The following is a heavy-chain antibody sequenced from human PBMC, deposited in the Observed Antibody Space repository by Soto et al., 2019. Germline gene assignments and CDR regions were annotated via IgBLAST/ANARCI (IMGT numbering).Heavy chain of an antibody. CDR3: SRGILV. Sequence: QVQLQESGPGLVKPSQTLSLTCTVSGGSINSGGYCWSWIRQHPGKGLDWIGCISYGGSTSYNPSRKRRVTISGDTSKNQFSLKLTSVTAAVTAVYYCSRGILVWGQGALITVSS. CDR1: GGSINSGGYC. CDR2: ISYGGST. J-gene: IGHJ4*02. V-gene: IGHV4-31*03. D-gene: IGHD5-18*01.